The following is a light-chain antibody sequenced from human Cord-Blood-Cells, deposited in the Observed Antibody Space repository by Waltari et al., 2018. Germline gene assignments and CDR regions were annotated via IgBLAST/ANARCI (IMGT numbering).Light chain of an antibody. J-gene: IGLJ2*01. CDR1: TEAVPSGYY. CDR3: LLYYGGAQV. V-gene: IGLV7-43*01. Sequence: QTVVTQEPSLTVSPGGTVTLTCASSTEAVPSGYYPNLCQQKPGQAPTALIYSTSNKLPCTPARFSGSLLGGKAALTLSGVQPDDEAEYYCLLYYGGAQVFGGGTKLTVL. CDR2: STS.